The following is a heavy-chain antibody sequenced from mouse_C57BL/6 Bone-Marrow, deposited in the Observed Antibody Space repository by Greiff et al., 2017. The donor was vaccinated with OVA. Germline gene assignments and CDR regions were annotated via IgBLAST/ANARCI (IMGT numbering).Heavy chain of an antibody. Sequence: VQLQQPGAELVKPGASVKLSCKASGYTFTSYWMHWVKQRPGQGLEWIGMIHPNSGSTNYNEKFKSKATLTVDKSSSTAYMQLSSLTSEDSAVYYSERRRDNYPYWYFDVWGTGTTVTVSS. CDR1: GYTFTSYW. CDR2: IHPNSGST. D-gene: IGHD1-3*01. CDR3: ERRRDNYPYWYFDV. J-gene: IGHJ1*03. V-gene: IGHV1-64*01.